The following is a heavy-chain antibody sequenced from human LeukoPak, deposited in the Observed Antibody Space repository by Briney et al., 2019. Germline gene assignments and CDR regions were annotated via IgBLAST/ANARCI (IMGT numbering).Heavy chain of an antibody. CDR1: GFTVSSDY. V-gene: IGHV3-53*01. J-gene: IGHJ4*02. Sequence: GGSLRLSCAASGFTVSSDYMSWVRQAPGKGLEWVSVICSGGSTYYADSVKGRFTISRDNSKNTLYLQMNSLRAEDTAVYYCARSLLFDYWGQGTLVTVSS. D-gene: IGHD1-26*01. CDR3: ARSLLFDY. CDR2: ICSGGST.